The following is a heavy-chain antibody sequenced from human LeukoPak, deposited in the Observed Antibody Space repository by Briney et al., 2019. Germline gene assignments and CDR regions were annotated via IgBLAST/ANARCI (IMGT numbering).Heavy chain of an antibody. CDR3: ARAPHSKDYYYYMDV. J-gene: IGHJ6*03. D-gene: IGHD4-11*01. Sequence: LRLSCAASGFTFSDYYMSWIRQHPGKGLEWIGYIYYSGSTYYNPSLKSRVTISVDTSKNQFSLKLSSVTAADTAVYYCARAPHSKDYYYYMDVWGKGTTVTVSS. CDR1: GFTFSDYY. V-gene: IGHV4-31*02. CDR2: IYYSGST.